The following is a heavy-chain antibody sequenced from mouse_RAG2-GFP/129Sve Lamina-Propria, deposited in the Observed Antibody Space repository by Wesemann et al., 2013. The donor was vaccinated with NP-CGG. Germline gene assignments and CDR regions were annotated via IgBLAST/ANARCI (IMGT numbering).Heavy chain of an antibody. CDR1: GYTFTSYW. Sequence: QVQLQQPGAELVRPGSSVKLSCKASGYTFTSYWMDWVKQRPGQGLEWIGNIYPSDSETHYNQKFKDKATLTVDKPSSTAYMQLSSLTSEDSAVYYCARSGYYGSGAYWGQGTLVTVSA. J-gene: IGHJ3*01. V-gene: IGHV1-61*01. D-gene: IGHD1-1*01. CDR3: ARSGYYGSGAY. CDR2: IYPSDSET.